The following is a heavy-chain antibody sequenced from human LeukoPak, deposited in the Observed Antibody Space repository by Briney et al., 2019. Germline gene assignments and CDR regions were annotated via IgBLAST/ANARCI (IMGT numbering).Heavy chain of an antibody. V-gene: IGHV3-30*02. CDR1: GFTFSSYG. D-gene: IGHD3-9*01. CDR2: IRYDGSNK. Sequence: GGSLRLSCAASGFTFSSYGMHWVRQAPGKGLEWVAFIRYDGSNKYYADSVKGRFTISRDNSKNTLYLQMNSLRAEDTAVYYCAKGPYYDILTGYFDYWGQGTLVTVSS. J-gene: IGHJ4*02. CDR3: AKGPYYDILTGYFDY.